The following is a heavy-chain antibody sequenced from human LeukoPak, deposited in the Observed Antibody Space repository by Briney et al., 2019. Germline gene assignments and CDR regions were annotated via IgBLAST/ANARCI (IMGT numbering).Heavy chain of an antibody. CDR1: GFTFSDYY. CDR3: ARDPLWFRINY. Sequence: GGSLRLTCAASGFTFSDYYMSWIRQAPGKGLEWVSYISSSGSTIYYADSVKGRFTISRDNAKNSLYLQMNSLRAEDTAVYYCARDPLWFRINYWGQGTLVTVSS. CDR2: ISSSGSTI. D-gene: IGHD3-10*01. J-gene: IGHJ4*02. V-gene: IGHV3-11*01.